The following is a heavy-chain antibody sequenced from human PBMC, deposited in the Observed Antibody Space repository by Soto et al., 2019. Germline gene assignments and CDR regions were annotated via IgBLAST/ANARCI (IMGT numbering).Heavy chain of an antibody. V-gene: IGHV3-74*01. CDR3: ARGDRGAFAL. D-gene: IGHD2-21*02. Sequence: EVRLVESEGGLVQPGGSLSLSCAASGFTFSHYWMQWVSQAPEQGLLWVSRIHSDGSSTTYADSVKGRFTISRDNAKNTVSLQMNSLRVEDTGVYFCARGDRGAFALWGQGTMVTVSS. J-gene: IGHJ3*01. CDR1: GFTFSHYW. CDR2: IHSDGSST.